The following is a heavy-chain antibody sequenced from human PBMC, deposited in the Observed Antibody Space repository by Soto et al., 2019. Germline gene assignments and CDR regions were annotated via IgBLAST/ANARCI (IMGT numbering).Heavy chain of an antibody. CDR3: AKDSWELLYYYYGIDV. CDR1: GFTFSSHG. CDR2: MSSDGSNK. J-gene: IGHJ6*02. Sequence: QVQLVESGGGVVQPGRSLRLSCAASGFTFSSHGMHWLRQAQGKGLEWVAVMSSDGSNKKYGDSVKGRFTISRDNSKNTLYLQMNSLRTEDTGVYYCAKDSWELLYYYYGIDVWGQGTTVTVSS. V-gene: IGHV3-30*18. D-gene: IGHD1-26*01.